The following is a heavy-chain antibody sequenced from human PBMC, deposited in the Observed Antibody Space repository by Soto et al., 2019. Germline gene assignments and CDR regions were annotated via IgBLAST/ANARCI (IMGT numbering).Heavy chain of an antibody. V-gene: IGHV3-7*03. CDR2: IKKGGSEN. CDR3: AKLGSGYYTGLYFDY. Sequence: PGGSLRLSCAASGFTFGDYWMSWVRQAPGKGLEWVAHIKKGGSENYYVDSVTGRFTVSRDNTKNSLYLQMNSLRAEDTAVYYCAKLGSGYYTGLYFDYWGQGTLVTVSS. D-gene: IGHD3-3*01. J-gene: IGHJ4*02. CDR1: GFTFGDYW.